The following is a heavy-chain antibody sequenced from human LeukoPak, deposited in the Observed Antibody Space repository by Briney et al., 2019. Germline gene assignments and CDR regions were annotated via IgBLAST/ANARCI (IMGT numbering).Heavy chain of an antibody. CDR3: ARAQIIAAAGLNWFDP. J-gene: IGHJ5*02. V-gene: IGHV3-21*01. CDR1: GFTFSSYS. D-gene: IGHD6-13*01. CDR2: ISSSSSYI. Sequence: GGSLRLSCAASGFTFSSYSMNWVRQDPGKGLEWVSSISSSSSYIYYADSVKGRFTISRDNAKNSLYLQMNSLRAEDTAVYYCARAQIIAAAGLNWFDPWGQGTLVTVSS.